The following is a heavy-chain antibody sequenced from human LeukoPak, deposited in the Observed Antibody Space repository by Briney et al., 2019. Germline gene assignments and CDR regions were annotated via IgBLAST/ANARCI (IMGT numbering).Heavy chain of an antibody. J-gene: IGHJ4*02. Sequence: SETLSLTCTVSGGSISSGSYYWSWIRQPPGKGLEWIGEINHSGSTNYNPSLKSRVTISVDTSKNQFSLKLNSVTPEDTAVYYCARGIVVVPAAIGTFDYWGQGTLVTVSS. V-gene: IGHV4-39*07. CDR3: ARGIVVVPAAIGTFDY. CDR2: INHSGST. CDR1: GGSISSGSYY. D-gene: IGHD2-2*01.